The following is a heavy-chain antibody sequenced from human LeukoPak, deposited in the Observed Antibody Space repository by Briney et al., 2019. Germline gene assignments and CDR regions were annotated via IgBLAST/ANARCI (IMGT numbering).Heavy chain of an antibody. J-gene: IGHJ4*02. CDR3: ARGNYYDSSGYSPRFDY. CDR2: TYYRSKLYN. V-gene: IGHV6-1*01. CDR1: GDSVSSNSAA. D-gene: IGHD3-22*01. Sequence: SQTLSLTCAISGDSVSSNSAAWNWIRQSPSRGLEWLGRTYYRSKLYNDYAVSVKSRITINPDTSKNQFSLQLNSVTPQDTAVYYCARGNYYDSSGYSPRFDYWGQGTLVTVSS.